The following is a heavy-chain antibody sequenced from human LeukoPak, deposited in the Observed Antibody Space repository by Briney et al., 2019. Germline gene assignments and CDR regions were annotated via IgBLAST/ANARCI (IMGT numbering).Heavy chain of an antibody. V-gene: IGHV4-34*01. CDR3: ARGRGSSWYAYYMDV. Sequence: SETLSLTCAVYGGSFSGYYWSWIRQPPGKGLEWIGEINHSGSTNYNPSLKSRATISVDTSKNQFSLKLSSVTAADTAVYYCARGRGSSWYAYYMDVWGKGTTVTVSS. CDR1: GGSFSGYY. J-gene: IGHJ6*03. D-gene: IGHD6-13*01. CDR2: INHSGST.